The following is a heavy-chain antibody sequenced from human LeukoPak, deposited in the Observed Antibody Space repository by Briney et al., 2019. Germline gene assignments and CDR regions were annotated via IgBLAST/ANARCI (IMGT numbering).Heavy chain of an antibody. Sequence: PSETLSLTCTVSGGSLSSSSYYWGWIRQPPGKGLEWLGSVFHSGDTYYNLPLKSRVTVSVETSKNQIYLKVFSVTAADTAVYYCWRHRPQVDPFDHWGQGTLVTVSS. D-gene: IGHD5-12*01. CDR1: GGSLSSSSYY. CDR2: VFHSGDT. J-gene: IGHJ4*02. CDR3: WRHRPQVDPFDH. V-gene: IGHV4-39*01.